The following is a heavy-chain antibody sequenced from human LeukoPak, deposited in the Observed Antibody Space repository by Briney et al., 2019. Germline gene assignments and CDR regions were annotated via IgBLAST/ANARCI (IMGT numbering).Heavy chain of an antibody. Sequence: PSETLSLTCTVSGGSISSSSYYWGWIRQPPGKGLEWIGSIYYSGSTYYNPSLKSRVTISVDTSKNQFSLKLSSVTAADTAVYYCARLYSGSYYYYYYMDVWGKGTTVTVSS. CDR1: GGSISSSSYY. D-gene: IGHD1-26*01. CDR2: IYYSGST. V-gene: IGHV4-39*01. CDR3: ARLYSGSYYYYYYMDV. J-gene: IGHJ6*03.